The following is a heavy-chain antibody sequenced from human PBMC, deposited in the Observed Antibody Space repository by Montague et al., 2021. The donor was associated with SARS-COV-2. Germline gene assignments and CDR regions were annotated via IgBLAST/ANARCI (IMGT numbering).Heavy chain of an antibody. V-gene: IGHV4-39*01. Sequence: SDTLSLTCTVSGGSISSSSNYWGWIRQPPGKGLEWIGSMDYSGSTYYNSSLKSRVTISVDTSKNQFSLKLNSVTAADTAVYYCARLVWFGELSSENWFDPWGQGTMVTVSS. CDR2: MDYSGST. CDR3: ARLVWFGELSSENWFDP. CDR1: GGSISSSSNY. J-gene: IGHJ5*02. D-gene: IGHD3-10*01.